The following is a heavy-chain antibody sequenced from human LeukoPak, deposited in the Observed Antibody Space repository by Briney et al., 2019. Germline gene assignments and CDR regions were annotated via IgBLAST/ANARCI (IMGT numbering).Heavy chain of an antibody. Sequence: GGSLRLSCAASGRTFSSYSMNWVRQAPGKGLEWVSSISSSSNYIYYADSVKGRFTISRDNAKNSLYLQMNSLRAEDTAVYYCARVPHAMVRGVIITEFYFDYWGQGTLVTVSS. CDR1: GRTFSSYS. CDR2: ISSSSNYI. V-gene: IGHV3-21*01. D-gene: IGHD3-10*01. CDR3: ARVPHAMVRGVIITEFYFDY. J-gene: IGHJ4*02.